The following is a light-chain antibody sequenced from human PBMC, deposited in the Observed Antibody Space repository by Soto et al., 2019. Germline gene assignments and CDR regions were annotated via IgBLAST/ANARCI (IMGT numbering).Light chain of an antibody. CDR1: SSNIGAGYD. CDR2: DDD. V-gene: IGLV1-51*01. Sequence: QSVLTQPPSLSEAPGQRVTISCTGSSSNIGAGYDVHWYQQLPGTAPKLLIYDDDQRPSGIPDRFSGSKSGTSATLGITGFQTGDEADYYCGSWDSSLSAYVFGTGTKVSVL. J-gene: IGLJ1*01. CDR3: GSWDSSLSAYV.